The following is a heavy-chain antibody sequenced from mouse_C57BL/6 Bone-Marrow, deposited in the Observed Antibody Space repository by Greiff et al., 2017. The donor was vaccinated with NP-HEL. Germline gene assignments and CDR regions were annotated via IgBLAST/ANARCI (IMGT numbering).Heavy chain of an antibody. CDR3: TTTPHHDYD. D-gene: IGHD1-2*01. Sequence: VQLKQSGAELVRPGASVKLSCTASGFTIKDDYMHWVKQRPEQGLEWIGWIDPESGDTDYASKFKGRVTITADTSSNTAYLQLSSLTSEDTAVYYCTTTPHHDYDWCQGTTLTVSS. J-gene: IGHJ2*01. CDR2: IDPESGDT. CDR1: GFTIKDDY. V-gene: IGHV14-4*01.